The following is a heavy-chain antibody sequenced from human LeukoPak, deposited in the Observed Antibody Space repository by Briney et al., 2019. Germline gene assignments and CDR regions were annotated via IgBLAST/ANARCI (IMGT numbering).Heavy chain of an antibody. CDR3: VRDNGRSGCTNSACANFDH. D-gene: IGHD2-8*01. J-gene: IGHJ5*02. CDR1: GYTFTSYY. CDR2: ISTYSGNT. V-gene: IGHV1-18*04. Sequence: GASVKVSCKASGYTFTSYYMHWVRQAPGQGLEWMGWISTYSGNTNYAQKVQGRVTMTTDTSTSTAYMELRSLRSDDTAVYYCVRDNGRSGCTNSACANFDHWGQGTLVTVSS.